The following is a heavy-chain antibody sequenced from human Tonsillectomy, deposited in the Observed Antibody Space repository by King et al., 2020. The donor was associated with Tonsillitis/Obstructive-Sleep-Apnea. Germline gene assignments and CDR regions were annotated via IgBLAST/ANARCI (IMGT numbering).Heavy chain of an antibody. D-gene: IGHD1-26*01. CDR2: IWYDGSNK. J-gene: IGHJ3*02. CDR3: AREGGRGSYHSTHAFDI. Sequence: QLVQSGGGVVQPGRSLRLSCAASGFTFSSYGMHWVRQAPGKGLEWVAAIWYDGSNKYYADSVKGRFTISRDNSKNTLYLQMNSLRAEDTAVYYCAREGGRGSYHSTHAFDIWGQGTMVTVSS. CDR1: GFTFSSYG. V-gene: IGHV3-33*01.